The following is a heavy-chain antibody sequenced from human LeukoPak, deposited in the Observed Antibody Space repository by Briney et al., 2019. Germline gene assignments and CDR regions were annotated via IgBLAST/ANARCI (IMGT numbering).Heavy chain of an antibody. CDR2: IKQDGSEK. Sequence: GGSLRLSCAASGFTFSSYWMSWVRQAPGKGLEWVANIKQDGSEKYYVDSVKGRFTISRDNAKNSLYLQMNSLRAEDTAVYYCARRNTIFGVVMRYFDLWGRGTLVTVSS. V-gene: IGHV3-7*01. CDR3: ARRNTIFGVVMRYFDL. D-gene: IGHD3-3*01. J-gene: IGHJ2*01. CDR1: GFTFSSYW.